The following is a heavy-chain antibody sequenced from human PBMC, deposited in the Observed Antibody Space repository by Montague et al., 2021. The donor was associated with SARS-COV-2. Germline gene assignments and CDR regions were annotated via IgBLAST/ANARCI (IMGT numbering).Heavy chain of an antibody. CDR1: GGSISSSSYY. D-gene: IGHD5-24*01. V-gene: IGHV4-61*05. J-gene: IGHJ4*02. CDR3: ARVFPRWLQFDPYFDY. Sequence: ETLSLTCTVSGGSISSSSYYWGWIRQPPGKGLEWIGYIYYSGSTNYNPSLKSRVTISVDTSKNQFSLKLSSVTAADTAVYYCARVFPRWLQFDPYFDYWGQGTLVTVSS. CDR2: IYYSGST.